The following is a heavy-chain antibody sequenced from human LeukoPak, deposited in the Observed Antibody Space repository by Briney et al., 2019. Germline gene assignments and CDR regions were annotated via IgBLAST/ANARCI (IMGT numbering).Heavy chain of an antibody. CDR3: ARGPYCSGGSCSNYYYGMDV. V-gene: IGHV3-66*01. D-gene: IGHD2-15*01. J-gene: IGHJ6*02. CDR1: GFTVSSNY. Sequence: GGSLRLSCAASGFTVSSNYMSWVRQAPGKGLEWVSIIYSSGSTYYADSVTGRFTISRDNSKNTLYLQMNSLRAEDTAVYYCARGPYCSGGSCSNYYYGMDVWGQGTTVTVSS. CDR2: IYSSGST.